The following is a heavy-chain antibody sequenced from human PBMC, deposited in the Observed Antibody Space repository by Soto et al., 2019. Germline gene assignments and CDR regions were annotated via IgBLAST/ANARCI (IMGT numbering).Heavy chain of an antibody. V-gene: IGHV3-23*01. CDR1: GFTFSSYA. CDR3: ARERGAVAAPPAY. Sequence: EVQLLESGGGLIQPGGSLRLSCAASGFTFSSYAMSWVRQAPGKGLEWVSAMSGSGGSTHYAESVKGRFSISRDNSKNTRYLQRTSLRAEDTAVYYCARERGAVAAPPAYWGNGTLITVSS. D-gene: IGHD6-19*01. CDR2: MSGSGGST. J-gene: IGHJ4*01.